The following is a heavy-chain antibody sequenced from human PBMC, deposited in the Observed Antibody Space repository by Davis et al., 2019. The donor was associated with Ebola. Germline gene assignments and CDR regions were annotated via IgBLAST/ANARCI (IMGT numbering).Heavy chain of an antibody. V-gene: IGHV3-74*01. D-gene: IGHD2/OR15-2a*01. CDR2: IKSDGSTI. Sequence: GESLKISCAASGFSFSTYWMHWVRQAPGKGLVWVSRIKSDGSTISYADSVKGRFTISRDNAKNTLYLQMNSLRADDTALYYCAKGGARYFYHYYGMDVWGQGTTVTVSS. J-gene: IGHJ6*02. CDR1: GFSFSTYW. CDR3: AKGGARYFYHYYGMDV.